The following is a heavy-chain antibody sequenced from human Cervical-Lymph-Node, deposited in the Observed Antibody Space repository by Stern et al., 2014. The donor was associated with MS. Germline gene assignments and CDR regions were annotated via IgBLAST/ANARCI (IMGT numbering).Heavy chain of an antibody. D-gene: IGHD1-26*01. CDR2: MNPYSGNA. CDR1: GYPFTSYD. Sequence: QLVQSGAEVKKPGASGKVSCKASGYPFTSYDINLVRQGTGHGLEWMGWMNPYSGNAVYAQKFQGRVTMTRDTSTSTAYLELTSLRSEDTAVFYCARGRELLSLDYWGQGTLVTVSS. CDR3: ARGRELLSLDY. J-gene: IGHJ4*02. V-gene: IGHV1-8*01.